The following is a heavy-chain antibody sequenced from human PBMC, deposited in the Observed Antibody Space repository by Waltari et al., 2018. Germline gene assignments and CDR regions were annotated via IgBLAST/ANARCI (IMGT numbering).Heavy chain of an antibody. J-gene: IGHJ4*02. Sequence: QVQLQQWGAGLLKPSETLSLTCAVYGGSFSGYYWSWIRPPPGKGLEWIGETNHSGSTNYNPSLKSRVTISVDTSKNQFSLKLSSVTAADTAVYYCARGQGITIFGVVIRGDLDYWGQGTLVTVSS. CDR2: TNHSGST. CDR1: GGSFSGYY. D-gene: IGHD3-3*01. V-gene: IGHV4-34*01. CDR3: ARGQGITIFGVVIRGDLDY.